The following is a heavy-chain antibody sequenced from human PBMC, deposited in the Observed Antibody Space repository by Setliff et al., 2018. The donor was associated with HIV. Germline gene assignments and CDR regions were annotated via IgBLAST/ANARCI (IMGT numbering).Heavy chain of an antibody. CDR2: ISGSGGST. CDR3: ARVFQSYFFDF. D-gene: IGHD3-3*01. J-gene: IGHJ4*02. Sequence: GGSLRLSCAASGFIFSSHAMSWVRQAPGKGLEWVSAISGSGGSTYYADSVKGRFTISRDNSKNTLYLQMNSLRAEDTAVYYCARVFQSYFFDFWGQGILVTVSS. V-gene: IGHV3-23*01. CDR1: GFIFSSHA.